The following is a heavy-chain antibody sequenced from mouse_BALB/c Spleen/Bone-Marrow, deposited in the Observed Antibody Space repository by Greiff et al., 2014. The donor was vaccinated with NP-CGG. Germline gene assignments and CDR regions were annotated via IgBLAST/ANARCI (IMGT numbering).Heavy chain of an antibody. V-gene: IGHV1-69*02. CDR2: IDPSDSET. Sequence: QVHVKQSGAGLVKPGAPVELSCKASGYTFTSYWMNWIKQRPGRGLEWIGRIDPSDSETHYNQKFKDKATLTVDKSSSTAYIQLSSLTSEDSAVYYCARDHFYSGNYEFVYWGQGTLVTVSA. J-gene: IGHJ3*01. CDR1: GYTFTSYW. CDR3: ARDHFYSGNYEFVY. D-gene: IGHD2-1*01.